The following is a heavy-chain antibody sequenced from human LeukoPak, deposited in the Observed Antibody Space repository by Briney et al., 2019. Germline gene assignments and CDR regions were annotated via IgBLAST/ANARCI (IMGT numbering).Heavy chain of an antibody. J-gene: IGHJ6*03. CDR2: IYTSGST. V-gene: IGHV4-61*02. CDR3: ARGLYCSSTSCSLYYYYYMDV. Sequence: KPSETLSLTCTVSGGSISSGSYYWSWIRQPAGKGLEWIGRIYTSGSTNYNPSLKSRVTISVDTSKNQFSLKLSSVTAADTAVYYCARGLYCSSTSCSLYYYYYMDVWGKGTTVTVSS. D-gene: IGHD2-2*01. CDR1: GGSISSGSYY.